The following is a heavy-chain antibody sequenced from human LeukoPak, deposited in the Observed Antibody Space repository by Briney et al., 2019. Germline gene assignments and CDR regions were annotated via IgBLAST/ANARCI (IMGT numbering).Heavy chain of an antibody. Sequence: SVTVSCMAPGGTFSSYAISWVRQAPGQGLEWMGRIIPILGIANYAQKFQGRVTITADKSTSTAYMELSSLRSEDTAVYYCARDSDGGNHDYWGQGTLVTVSS. J-gene: IGHJ4*02. CDR1: GGTFSSYA. D-gene: IGHD4-23*01. V-gene: IGHV1-69*04. CDR3: ARDSDGGNHDY. CDR2: IIPILGIA.